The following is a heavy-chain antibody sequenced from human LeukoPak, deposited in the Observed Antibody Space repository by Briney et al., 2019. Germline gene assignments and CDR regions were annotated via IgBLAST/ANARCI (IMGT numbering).Heavy chain of an antibody. CDR2: INHSGST. Sequence: SKTLSLTCAVYGGSFSGYYWSWIRQPPGKGLEWIGEINHSGSTNYNPSLKSRVTISVDTSKNQFSLKLSSVTAADTAVYYCARGGIPNFDYWGQGTLVTVSS. V-gene: IGHV4-34*01. D-gene: IGHD1-14*01. CDR1: GGSFSGYY. CDR3: ARGGIPNFDY. J-gene: IGHJ4*02.